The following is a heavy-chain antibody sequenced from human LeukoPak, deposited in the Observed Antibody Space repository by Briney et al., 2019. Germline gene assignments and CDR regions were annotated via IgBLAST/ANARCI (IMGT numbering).Heavy chain of an antibody. V-gene: IGHV4-39*01. CDR2: IYYSGST. D-gene: IGHD6-19*01. J-gene: IGHJ4*02. Sequence: SETLSLTCTVSGGSISSSSYYWGWLRQPPGKGLEWIGNIYYSGSTYYNPSLMSRVTISVDTSKNQFSPNLSSVTAADTAVYYCARGWYSRYYFDYWGQGTLVTVSS. CDR3: ARGWYSRYYFDY. CDR1: GGSISSSSYY.